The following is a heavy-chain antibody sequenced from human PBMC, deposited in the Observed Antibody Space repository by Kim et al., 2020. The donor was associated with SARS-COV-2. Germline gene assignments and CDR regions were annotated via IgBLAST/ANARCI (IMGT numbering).Heavy chain of an antibody. V-gene: IGHV3-23*01. CDR1: GFSFNTYA. Sequence: EGSLRLSCAASGFSFNTYAMTWVRQAPGKGPEWVATMTASGDSTDYSDSVRGRFVISRDNARNMVFLQMNNLRADDTATYYCVKSTLLRGVILAGNAFD. CDR2: MTASGDST. J-gene: IGHJ3*01. CDR3: VKSTLLRGVILAGNAFD. D-gene: IGHD3-10*01.